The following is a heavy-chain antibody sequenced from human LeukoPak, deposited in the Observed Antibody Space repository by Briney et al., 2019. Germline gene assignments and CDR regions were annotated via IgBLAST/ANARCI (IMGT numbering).Heavy chain of an antibody. CDR2: ITSDGRST. CDR3: AKDPA. V-gene: IGHV3-74*01. Sequence: GGSLRLSCAASGFTFSSTWMHWVRQVPGKGLVWVSRITSDGRSTEYAESVKGRFTISRDNAKNTLYLQMNSLRAEDTAVYYCAKDPAWGQGTLVTVSS. J-gene: IGHJ5*02. CDR1: GFTFSSTW.